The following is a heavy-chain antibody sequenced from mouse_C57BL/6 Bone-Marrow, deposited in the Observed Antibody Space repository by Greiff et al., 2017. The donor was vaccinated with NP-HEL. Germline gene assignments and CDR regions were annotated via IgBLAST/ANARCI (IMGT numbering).Heavy chain of an antibody. J-gene: IGHJ2*01. V-gene: IGHV1-64*01. CDR3: APMVTTFDD. CDR1: GYTFTSYW. D-gene: IGHD2-2*01. Sequence: QVQLQQPGAELVKPGASVKLSCKASGYTFTSYWMHWVKQRPGQGLEWIGMIHPNSGSTNYNEKFKSKATLTVDKSSSTAYMQLSSLTSEDSAVYYCAPMVTTFDDWGQGTTLTVSS. CDR2: IHPNSGST.